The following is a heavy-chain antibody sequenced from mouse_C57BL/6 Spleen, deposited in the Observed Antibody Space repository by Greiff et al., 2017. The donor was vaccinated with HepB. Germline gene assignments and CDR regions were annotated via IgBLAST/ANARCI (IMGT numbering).Heavy chain of an antibody. V-gene: IGHV1-74*01. CDR3: AICDYGSTYWYFDV. Sequence: QVQLQQPGAELVKPRASVKVSCKASGYTFISYWLHWVKQRPGKGLEWIGRIHPSGSDTNYNQKFKGKATLTVDKSSSPAYMQLSSMTSEESAVYYCAICDYGSTYWYFDVWGKGATVSVSS. D-gene: IGHD1-1*01. J-gene: IGHJ1*03. CDR2: IHPSGSDT. CDR1: GYTFISYW.